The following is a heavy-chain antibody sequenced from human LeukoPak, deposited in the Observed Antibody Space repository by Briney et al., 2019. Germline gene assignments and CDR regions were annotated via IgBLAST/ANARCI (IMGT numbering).Heavy chain of an antibody. J-gene: IGHJ4*02. V-gene: IGHV4-4*07. CDR2: IYTSGST. D-gene: IGHD3-22*01. CDR1: GGSISSYY. CDR3: ARGPSYRRSGYADY. Sequence: SETLSLTCTVSGGSISSYYWSWIRQPAGKGLEWIGRIYTSGSTNYNPSLKSRVTISVDTSKNQFSLKLSSVTAADTAVYYCARGPSYRRSGYADYWGQGTLVTVSS.